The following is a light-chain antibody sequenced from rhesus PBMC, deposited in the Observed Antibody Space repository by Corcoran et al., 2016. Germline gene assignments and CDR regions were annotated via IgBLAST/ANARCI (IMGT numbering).Light chain of an antibody. J-gene: IGKJ4*01. CDR3: LQYSSSPLT. V-gene: IGKV1-22*01. Sequence: DIQMTQSPSSLSASVGDTVTITCRASQRISSWLDWYQQKPGKAPKLLIYKASSLQSGVPSRFRGSGAGTDFTLTISSLQPEDFASYYCLQYSSSPLTFGGGTKVELK. CDR2: KAS. CDR1: QRISSW.